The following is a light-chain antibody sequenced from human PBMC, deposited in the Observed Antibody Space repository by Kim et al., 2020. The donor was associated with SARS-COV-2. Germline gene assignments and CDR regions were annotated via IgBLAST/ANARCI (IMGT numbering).Light chain of an antibody. CDR1: QSVSSY. V-gene: IGKV3-20*01. J-gene: IGKJ3*01. CDR3: QQYGSLPFT. Sequence: LSPGERATLSCGASQSVSSYLAWYQQRPGQAPRLLIYGASNRATGIPDRFSGSGSGTDFTLTISRLEPEDFAVYYCQQYGSLPFTFGPGTKVDIK. CDR2: GAS.